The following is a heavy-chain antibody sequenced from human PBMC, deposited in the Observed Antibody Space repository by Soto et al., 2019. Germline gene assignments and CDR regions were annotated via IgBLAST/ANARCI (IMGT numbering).Heavy chain of an antibody. Sequence: PWGSLRLSCAASGFSFSSYSMNWVRQGPGKGLEWVSSISSSASHINYADSVKGRFTISRDNAKKSLYLQMNSLRAEDTAVYYCARGYTFDCSGGTCYWLDLWGQGAMVTVSS. D-gene: IGHD2-15*01. V-gene: IGHV3-21*01. CDR1: GFSFSSYS. CDR3: ARGYTFDCSGGTCYWLDL. CDR2: ISSSASHI. J-gene: IGHJ5*02.